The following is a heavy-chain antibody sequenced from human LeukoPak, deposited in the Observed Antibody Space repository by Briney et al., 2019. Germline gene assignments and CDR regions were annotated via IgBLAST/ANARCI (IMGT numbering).Heavy chain of an antibody. V-gene: IGHV3-20*04. CDR1: GFTFDDYG. CDR3: AKDYYYDSSGYYFDY. CDR2: INWNGGST. J-gene: IGHJ4*02. D-gene: IGHD3-22*01. Sequence: GGSLRLSCAASGFTFDDYGMSWVRQAPGKGLEWVSGINWNGGSTGYADSVKGRFTISRDNAKNSLYLQMNSLRAEDTAVYYCAKDYYYDSSGYYFDYWGQGTLVTVSS.